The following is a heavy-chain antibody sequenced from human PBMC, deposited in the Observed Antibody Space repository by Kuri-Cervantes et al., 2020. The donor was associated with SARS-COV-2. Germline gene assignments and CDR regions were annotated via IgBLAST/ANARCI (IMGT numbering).Heavy chain of an antibody. D-gene: IGHD6-19*01. Sequence: ESLKISCTVSGGSISSSSYYWGWIRQPPGKGPEWIGSIYYSGSTYYNPSLKSRVTISVDTSKNQFSLKLSSVTAADTAVYYCAGSSGWYTYYYYGMDVWGQGTTVTVSS. CDR1: GGSISSSSYY. V-gene: IGHV4-39*01. J-gene: IGHJ6*02. CDR3: AGSSGWYTYYYYGMDV. CDR2: IYYSGST.